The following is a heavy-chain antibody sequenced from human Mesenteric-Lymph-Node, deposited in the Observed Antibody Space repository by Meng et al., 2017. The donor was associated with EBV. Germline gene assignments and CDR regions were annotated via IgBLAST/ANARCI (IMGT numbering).Heavy chain of an antibody. CDR3: ALIIVGATHFDY. D-gene: IGHD1-26*01. J-gene: IGHJ4*02. CDR2: IYYSGST. V-gene: IGHV4-61*01. Sequence: QVRLQGSGPGRVKPSETLSLTCSFSGGSVSSGSYYWSWIRQPPGKGLEWIGYIYYSGSTNYNPSLKSRVTISVDTSKNQFSLKLSSVTAADTAVYYCALIIVGATHFDYWGQGTLVTVSS. CDR1: GGSVSSGSYY.